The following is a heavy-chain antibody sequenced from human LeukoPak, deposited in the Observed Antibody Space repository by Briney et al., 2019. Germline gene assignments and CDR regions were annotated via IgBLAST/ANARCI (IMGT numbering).Heavy chain of an antibody. Sequence: GGSLRLSCAASGFTFSSYEMNWVRQAPGKGLEWVSYISSSGSTIYSADSVKGRFTISRDNAKHSLYLQMNSLRAEDTAVYYCARGPMLRGVVIRRSKSGYFDYWGRGSLVTVSS. CDR1: GFTFSSYE. CDR2: ISSSGSTI. J-gene: IGHJ4*02. D-gene: IGHD3-10*01. CDR3: ARGPMLRGVVIRRSKSGYFDY. V-gene: IGHV3-48*03.